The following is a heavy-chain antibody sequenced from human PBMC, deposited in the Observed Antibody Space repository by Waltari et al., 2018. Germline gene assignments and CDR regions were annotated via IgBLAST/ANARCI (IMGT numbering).Heavy chain of an antibody. CDR2: IKKDASTR. CDR3: ARHGDFCFDY. V-gene: IGHV3-7*01. Sequence: EVQVVESGGDLVQPGGSLRLSCAASGFTFSDYWMGWVRQAPGKGLEWVANIKKDASTRDYGDSVKGRFTISRDNAKNSLYLEMNSLTAEDTAVYYCARHGDFCFDYWGQGILVTVSS. CDR1: GFTFSDYW. J-gene: IGHJ4*02. D-gene: IGHD4-17*01.